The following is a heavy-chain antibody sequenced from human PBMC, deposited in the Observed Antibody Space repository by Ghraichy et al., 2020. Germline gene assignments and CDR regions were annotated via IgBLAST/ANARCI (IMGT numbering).Heavy chain of an antibody. V-gene: IGHV3-30*01. D-gene: IGHD3-9*01. Sequence: GGSLRLSCAASGFTFSSYAMHWVRQAPGKGLEWVAVISYDGSNKYYADSVKGRFTISRDNSKNTLYLQMNSLRAEDTAVYYCARAGTIRSYGGRGMDVWGQGTTVTVSS. J-gene: IGHJ6*02. CDR2: ISYDGSNK. CDR3: ARAGTIRSYGGRGMDV. CDR1: GFTFSSYA.